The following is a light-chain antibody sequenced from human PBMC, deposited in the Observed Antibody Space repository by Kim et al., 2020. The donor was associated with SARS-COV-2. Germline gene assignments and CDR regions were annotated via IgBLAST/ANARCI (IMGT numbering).Light chain of an antibody. CDR3: QSYDSSLSGWV. CDR2: GNN. CDR1: SSNIGAVYD. J-gene: IGLJ3*02. V-gene: IGLV1-40*01. Sequence: RVTISGNGSSSNIGAVYDVHWYQQLPGTAPKLLIYGNNNRPSGVPDRFSGSKSGTSASLAITGLQAEDEADYYCQSYDSSLSGWVFGGGTQLTVL.